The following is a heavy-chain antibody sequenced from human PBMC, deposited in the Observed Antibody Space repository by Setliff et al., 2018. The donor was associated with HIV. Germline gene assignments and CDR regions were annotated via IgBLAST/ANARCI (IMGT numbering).Heavy chain of an antibody. J-gene: IGHJ4*02. CDR2: IYYSGVT. CDR3: ARRGGSGWYYFDQ. Sequence: SETLSLTCTVSGGYIAGYYWSWIRQPPGKALERIGNIYYSGVTYYNPSLKSRVTLSVDTSKNQFSLTLTSVTAADTALYYCARRGGSGWYYFDQWGQGALVTVSS. CDR1: GGYIAGYY. D-gene: IGHD6-19*01. V-gene: IGHV4-59*01.